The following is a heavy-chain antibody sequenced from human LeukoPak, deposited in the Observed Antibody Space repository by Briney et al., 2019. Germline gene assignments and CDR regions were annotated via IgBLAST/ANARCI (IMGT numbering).Heavy chain of an antibody. Sequence: PGGSLRLSCAASGFTFNTYSMNWVRQAPGKGLEWVALITYDGYYKYYSDSVKGRFTISSDTSKNTMYLQMNSLRAEDTAVYYCARDLSPVVRASPMGYWGQGTLVTVSS. CDR1: GFTFNTYS. D-gene: IGHD3-10*01. J-gene: IGHJ4*02. CDR3: ARDLSPVVRASPMGY. V-gene: IGHV3-30*03. CDR2: ITYDGYYK.